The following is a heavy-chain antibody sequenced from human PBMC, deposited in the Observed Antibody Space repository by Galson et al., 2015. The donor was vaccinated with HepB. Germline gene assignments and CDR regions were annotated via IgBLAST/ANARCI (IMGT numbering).Heavy chain of an antibody. Sequence: SLRLSCAASGFTFSSYGMHWVRQAPGKGLEWVAVISYDGSNKYYADSVKGRFTISRDNSKNTLYLQMNSLRAEDTAVYYCARGPREGPDAFDIWGQGTMVTVSS. CDR3: ARGPREGPDAFDI. CDR1: GFTFSSYG. CDR2: ISYDGSNK. J-gene: IGHJ3*02. V-gene: IGHV3-30*03. D-gene: IGHD1-26*01.